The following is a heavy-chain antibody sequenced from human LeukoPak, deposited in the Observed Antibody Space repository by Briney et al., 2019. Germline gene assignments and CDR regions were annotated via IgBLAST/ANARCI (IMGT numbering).Heavy chain of an antibody. J-gene: IGHJ4*02. CDR2: ISYDGSNK. Sequence: PGGSLRLSCAASGFTFSSYAMHWARQAPGKGLEWVAVISYDGSNKYYADSVKGRFTISRDNSKNTLYLQMNSLRAEDTAVYSCAREWELWAHFDYWGQGTLVTVSS. D-gene: IGHD1-26*01. CDR3: AREWELWAHFDY. CDR1: GFTFSSYA. V-gene: IGHV3-30-3*01.